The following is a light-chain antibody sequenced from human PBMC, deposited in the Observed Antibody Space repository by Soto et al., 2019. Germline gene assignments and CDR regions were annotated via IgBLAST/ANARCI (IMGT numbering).Light chain of an antibody. V-gene: IGLV6-57*04. CDR1: SGSIASNY. CDR2: DDK. Sequence: NFMLTQPHSVSESPGKTITIYCTRSSGSIASNYVQWHRQRPGSVPSTVIYDDKQRPSGVPDRFSGSIDRSSNSASLTISGLKTEDEADYYCQSYDNSNNWVFGGGTKLTVL. CDR3: QSYDNSNNWV. J-gene: IGLJ3*02.